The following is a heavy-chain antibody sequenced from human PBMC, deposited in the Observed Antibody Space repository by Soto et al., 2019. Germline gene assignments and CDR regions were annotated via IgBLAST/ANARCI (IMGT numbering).Heavy chain of an antibody. CDR2: INAGNGDT. Sequence: ASVKVSCKASGYTFTSYAMHWVRQAPGQRLEWMGWINAGNGDTEHSQRFQGRVTITRDTSASTAYMELSSLRSEDTAVYYCARELSSGDDAFDIWGRGTMVTVSS. CDR3: ARELSSGDDAFDI. V-gene: IGHV1-3*01. J-gene: IGHJ3*02. CDR1: GYTFTSYA. D-gene: IGHD6-19*01.